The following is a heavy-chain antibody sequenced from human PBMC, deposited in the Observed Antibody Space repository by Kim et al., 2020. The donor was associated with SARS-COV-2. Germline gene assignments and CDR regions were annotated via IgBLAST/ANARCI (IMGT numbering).Heavy chain of an antibody. Sequence: NPSLKSRVTISVDTSKNQFSLKLGSGTAADTAVYYWAREGGGVPAAFFDIWGQGTMVTVSS. D-gene: IGHD2-2*01. CDR3: AREGGGVPAAFFDI. V-gene: IGHV4-59*01. J-gene: IGHJ3*02.